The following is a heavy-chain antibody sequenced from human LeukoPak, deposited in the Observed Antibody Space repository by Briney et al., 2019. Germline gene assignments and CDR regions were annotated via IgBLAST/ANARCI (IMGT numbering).Heavy chain of an antibody. D-gene: IGHD4-11*01. CDR2: INPSGGST. J-gene: IGHJ6*03. CDR1: GYTFTRYY. V-gene: IGHV1-46*01. CDR3: ARDGSPRHSYYYYMDV. Sequence: ASVKVSCKASGYTFTRYYMHWVRQAPGQGLEWMGLINPSGGSTSYAQKFQGRVTMTRDMSTSTVYMELSSLRSEDTAVYYCARDGSPRHSYYYYMDVWGKGTTVTVS.